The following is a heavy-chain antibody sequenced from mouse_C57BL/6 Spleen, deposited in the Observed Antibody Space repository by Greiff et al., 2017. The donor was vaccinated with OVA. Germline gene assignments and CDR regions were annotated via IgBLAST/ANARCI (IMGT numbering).Heavy chain of an antibody. J-gene: IGHJ2*01. Sequence: QVQLQQPGAELVKPGASVKLSCKASGYTFTSYWMTWVKQRPGQGLEWIGMIYPNSGSTNYNEKFKSKATLTVDKSSSTAYMQLSSLTSEDSAVYYCARKYDYDGEADYWGQGTTLTVSS. CDR3: ARKYDYDGEADY. CDR1: GYTFTSYW. CDR2: IYPNSGST. D-gene: IGHD2-4*01. V-gene: IGHV1-64*01.